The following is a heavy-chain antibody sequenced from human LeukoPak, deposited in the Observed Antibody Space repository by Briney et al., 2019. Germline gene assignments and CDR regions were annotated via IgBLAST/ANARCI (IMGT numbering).Heavy chain of an antibody. CDR1: GFIFSNYD. Sequence: GSLRLSCAASGFIFSNYDMHWVRQAPGKGLEWVAVISHDGRNKYYGDSVKGRFIISRENSKNTLYLQMNSLRAEDTAVFYCAKAPDSFEWLARAETYFDSWGQGTLVTVSS. V-gene: IGHV3-30*18. D-gene: IGHD3-9*01. CDR2: ISHDGRNK. J-gene: IGHJ4*02. CDR3: AKAPDSFEWLARAETYFDS.